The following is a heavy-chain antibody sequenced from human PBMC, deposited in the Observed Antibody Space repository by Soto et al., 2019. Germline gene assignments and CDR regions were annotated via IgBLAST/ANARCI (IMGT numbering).Heavy chain of an antibody. CDR2: ISSTTKYI. Sequence: GGSLRLSCAASGFTFTRYGMNWIRQAPGKGLEWVSSISSTTKYIYYGDSMKGRFTISRDNAKNSLYLEMNSLRAEDTAVYYCARESEDLTSNFDYWGQGTLVTVSS. CDR3: ARESEDLTSNFDY. V-gene: IGHV3-21*06. J-gene: IGHJ4*02. CDR1: GFTFTRYG.